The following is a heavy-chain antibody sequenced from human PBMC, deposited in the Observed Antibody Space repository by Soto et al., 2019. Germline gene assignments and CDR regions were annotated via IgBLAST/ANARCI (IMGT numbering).Heavy chain of an antibody. V-gene: IGHV4-34*01. CDR3: ASMTPIAAAGTPWFDH. Sequence: SETLSLTCAVYGGSFSGYYWSWIRQPPGKGLEWIGEINHSGSTNYNPSLKSRVTISVDTSKNQFSLKLSSVTAADTAVYYCASMTPIAAAGTPWFDHWGQGTLGTVS. CDR1: GGSFSGYY. D-gene: IGHD6-13*01. CDR2: INHSGST. J-gene: IGHJ5*02.